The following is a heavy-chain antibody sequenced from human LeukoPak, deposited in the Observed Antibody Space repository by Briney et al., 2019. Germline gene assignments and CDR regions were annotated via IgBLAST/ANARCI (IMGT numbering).Heavy chain of an antibody. CDR1: GFTFSDYY. CDR2: ISSSSSYT. D-gene: IGHD3-10*01. CDR3: ARVVYYGSGSPIDY. V-gene: IGHV3-11*06. J-gene: IGHJ4*02. Sequence: GGSLRLSCAASGFTFSDYYMSWIRQAPGKGLEWVSYISSSSSYTNYADSVKGRFTISRDNAKNSLYLQMNSLRAEDTAVYYCARVVYYGSGSPIDYWGQGTLVTVYS.